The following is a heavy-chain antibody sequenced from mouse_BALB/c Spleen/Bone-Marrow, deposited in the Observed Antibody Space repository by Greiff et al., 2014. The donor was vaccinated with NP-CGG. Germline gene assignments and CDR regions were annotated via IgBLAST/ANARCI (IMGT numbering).Heavy chain of an antibody. CDR2: IDPANGNT. CDR3: PRYGNYCYAMDY. CDR1: GFNIKDTY. V-gene: IGHV14-3*02. D-gene: IGHD2-1*01. J-gene: IGHJ4*01. Sequence: VQLKQSGAELVKPGASVKLSCAASGFNIKDTYMHWVKQRPEQGLEWIGRIDPANGNTKYDPKFQGKATITADTSSNTAYLQLSSLTSEDTAVYYCPRYGNYCYAMDYWGQGTSVTVSS.